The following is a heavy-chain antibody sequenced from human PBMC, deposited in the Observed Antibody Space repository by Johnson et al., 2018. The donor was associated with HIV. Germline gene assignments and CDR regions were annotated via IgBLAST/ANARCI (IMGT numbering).Heavy chain of an antibody. CDR2: ISWNSASI. Sequence: VQLVESGGGLVKPGGSLRLSCAASGFTFDDYAMHWVRLAPGKGLEWVSGISWNSASIGYADSVKGRFTISRDNAKNSLYLQMNSLRAEDTALYYCAKVRERPVTTRSDAFDIWGQGTMVTVSS. CDR1: GFTFDDYA. D-gene: IGHD4-17*01. V-gene: IGHV3-9*01. J-gene: IGHJ3*02. CDR3: AKVRERPVTTRSDAFDI.